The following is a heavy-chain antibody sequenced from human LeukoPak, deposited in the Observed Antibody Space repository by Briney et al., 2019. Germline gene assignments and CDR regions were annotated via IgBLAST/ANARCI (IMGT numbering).Heavy chain of an antibody. CDR1: GGSISIGGYY. CDR2: IYSDGSS. V-gene: IGHV4-61*02. Sequence: SETLSLTCTVSGGSISIGGYYWSWIRQPAGKGLEWIGRIYSDGSSNCSPSLKSRVTISIDTSKNQFSLNLSSVTAADTAVYYCARVIRRDPYNYDGFDIWGQGTMFTVSS. CDR3: ARVIRRDPYNYDGFDI. D-gene: IGHD5-24*01. J-gene: IGHJ3*02.